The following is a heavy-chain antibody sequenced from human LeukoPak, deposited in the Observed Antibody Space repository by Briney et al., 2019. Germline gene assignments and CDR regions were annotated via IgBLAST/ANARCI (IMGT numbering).Heavy chain of an antibody. CDR1: GGSISSRSYY. CDR3: ARQYDFWSGYLAWFDP. CDR2: VYYSGTT. D-gene: IGHD3-3*01. J-gene: IGHJ5*02. V-gene: IGHV4-39*01. Sequence: PSETLSLTCTVSGGSISSRSYYWGWIRQPPGKGLEWIGSVYYSGTTYYNPSLKSRVTISVDTSKNQFSLKLSSVTAADTAVYSCARQYDFWSGYLAWFDPWGQGTLVTVSS.